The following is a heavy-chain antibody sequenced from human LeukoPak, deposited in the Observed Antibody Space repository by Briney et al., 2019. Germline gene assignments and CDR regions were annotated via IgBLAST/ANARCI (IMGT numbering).Heavy chain of an antibody. Sequence: ASVKVSCKASGYSFVLYGISWVRQAPGEGPEWMGWISGSTGDTNYAQKFQGRVTMTADTSSSTAYMELRSLRSDDTAIYYCARDENYGIFFNVYYWGQGTLVTVSS. J-gene: IGHJ4*02. CDR2: ISGSTGDT. D-gene: IGHD4-17*01. V-gene: IGHV1-18*01. CDR1: GYSFVLYG. CDR3: ARDENYGIFFNVYY.